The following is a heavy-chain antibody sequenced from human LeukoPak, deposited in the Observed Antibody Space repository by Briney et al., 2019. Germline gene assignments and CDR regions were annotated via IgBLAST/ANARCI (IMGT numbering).Heavy chain of an antibody. CDR1: GFTFSSYG. CDR2: INSDGSST. J-gene: IGHJ5*02. V-gene: IGHV3-74*01. CDR3: ARGSPVAGTWWFDP. D-gene: IGHD6-19*01. Sequence: GGSLRLSCAASGFTFSSYGMHWVRQAPGKGLVWVSRINSDGSSTSYADSVKGRFTISRDNAKNTLYLQMNSLRAEDTAVYYCARGSPVAGTWWFDPWGQGTLVTVSS.